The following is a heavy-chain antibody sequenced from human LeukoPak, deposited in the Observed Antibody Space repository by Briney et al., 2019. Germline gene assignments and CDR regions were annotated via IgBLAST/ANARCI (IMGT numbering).Heavy chain of an antibody. V-gene: IGHV4-4*07. CDR1: GGPISSYY. Sequence: PSETLSLTCTVSGGPISSYYWSWIRQPAGKGLEWIGRIYTSGSTNYNPSLKSRVTMSVDTSKNQFSLKLSSVTAADTAVYYCARRSGYSSSWAYYYYMDVWGKGTTVTISS. CDR2: IYTSGST. CDR3: ARRSGYSSSWAYYYYMDV. J-gene: IGHJ6*03. D-gene: IGHD6-13*01.